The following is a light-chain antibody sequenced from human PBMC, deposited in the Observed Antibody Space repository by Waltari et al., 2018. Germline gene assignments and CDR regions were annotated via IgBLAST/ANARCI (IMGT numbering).Light chain of an antibody. Sequence: SYELTQPPSVSVAPGQTARITCDGDKIGSKNVHWYQHKPGPAPVLVVYDDGDRPSGIPGRFSGSNSGNTAALTISRVDAGDEAEYYCQVWDSGSDHYVFGTVTKVTVL. CDR1: KIGSKN. V-gene: IGLV3-21*02. CDR2: DDG. J-gene: IGLJ1*01. CDR3: QVWDSGSDHYV.